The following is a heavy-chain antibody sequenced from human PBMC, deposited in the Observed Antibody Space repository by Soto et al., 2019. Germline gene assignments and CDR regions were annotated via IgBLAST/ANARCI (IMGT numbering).Heavy chain of an antibody. D-gene: IGHD1-26*01. Sequence: EVRLVESGGGLVQPGGSLRLSCAASGFTFSSYDMHWVRQTTGRGLEWVSAIHTGGDTYYPGSVQGRFTISRENAKHSLYLQMNNLTAADTAVYYCASPPLNIGSYSHFDYWGHGTLVTLSS. CDR2: IHTGGDT. V-gene: IGHV3-13*01. J-gene: IGHJ4*01. CDR3: ASPPLNIGSYSHFDY. CDR1: GFTFSSYD.